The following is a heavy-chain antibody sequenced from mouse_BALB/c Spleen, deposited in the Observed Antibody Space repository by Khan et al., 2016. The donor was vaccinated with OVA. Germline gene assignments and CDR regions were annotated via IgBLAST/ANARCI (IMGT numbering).Heavy chain of an antibody. Sequence: QVQLQQSETELARPGASVKMSCKASGYTFTTYTIHWVKQRPGQGLEWIGYIIPTNDYTNYNQKFKDRATLTADNSSSTAYLQLSSLQSEDSALYYSAREGAYYRSGGWFAYWGQGTLVTVSA. CDR1: GYTFTTYT. J-gene: IGHJ3*01. CDR3: AREGAYYRSGGWFAY. V-gene: IGHV1-4*01. D-gene: IGHD2-14*01. CDR2: IIPTNDYT.